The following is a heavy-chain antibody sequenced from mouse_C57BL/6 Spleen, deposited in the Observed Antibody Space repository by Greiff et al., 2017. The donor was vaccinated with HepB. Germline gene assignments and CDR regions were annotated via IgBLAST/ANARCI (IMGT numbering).Heavy chain of an antibody. D-gene: IGHD2-4*01. J-gene: IGHJ2*01. CDR2: IYPGDGDT. V-gene: IGHV1-80*01. CDR1: GYAFSSYW. Sequence: VQLQQSGAELVKPGASVKISCKASGYAFSSYWMNWVKQRPGKGLEWIGQIYPGDGDTNYNGKFKGKATLTADKSSNTAYMQLSSLTSEDSAVYFCARGEGLPHYFDYWGQGTTLTVSS. CDR3: ARGEGLPHYFDY.